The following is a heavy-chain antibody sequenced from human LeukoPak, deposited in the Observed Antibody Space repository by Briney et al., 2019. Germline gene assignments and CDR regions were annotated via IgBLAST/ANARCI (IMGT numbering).Heavy chain of an antibody. J-gene: IGHJ4*02. CDR1: GFTLRTYA. V-gene: IGHV3-23*01. CDR2: MSAGGEST. D-gene: IGHD3-22*01. CDR3: AKDYYDSSGSRFDY. Sequence: SGGSLRLSCVASGFTLRTYAMHWVRQAPGKGLEWVSAMSAGGESTYYADSAKGRFTISRDNSKNTLYLQMNSLRAEDTAIYYCAKDYYDSSGSRFDYWGQGTLVTVSS.